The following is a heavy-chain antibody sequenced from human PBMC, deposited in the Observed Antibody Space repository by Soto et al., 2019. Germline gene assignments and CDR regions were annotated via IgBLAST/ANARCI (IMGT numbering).Heavy chain of an antibody. CDR2: ISSSSSYT. V-gene: IGHV3-11*06. CDR3: ERGAYSSSWYFDY. J-gene: IGHJ4*02. D-gene: IGHD6-13*01. Sequence: PGGSLRLSCAASGFTFSDYYMSWIRQAPGKGLEWVSYISSSSSYTNYADSVKGRFTISRDNAKNSLYLQMNSLRAEDTAVYYCERGAYSSSWYFDYWGQGTLVTVSS. CDR1: GFTFSDYY.